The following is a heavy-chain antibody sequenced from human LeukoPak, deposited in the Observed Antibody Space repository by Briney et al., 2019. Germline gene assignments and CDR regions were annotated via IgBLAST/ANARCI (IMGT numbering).Heavy chain of an antibody. J-gene: IGHJ5*02. D-gene: IGHD6-13*01. CDR3: AREISSWYRTEGRFDP. CDR1: GFTFSNYW. CDR2: IKQDGGEK. Sequence: PGGSLRLSCAASGFTFSNYWMSWVRLAPGKGLEWVANIKQDGGEKFYVDSVRGRFTISRDNAKNSLYLQMNSLRAEDTAVYYCAREISSWYRTEGRFDPWGQGTLVTVSS. V-gene: IGHV3-7*01.